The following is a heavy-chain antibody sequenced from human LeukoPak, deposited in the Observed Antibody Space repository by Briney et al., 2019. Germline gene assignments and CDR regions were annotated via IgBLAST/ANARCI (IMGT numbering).Heavy chain of an antibody. CDR2: IYYSGST. CDR3: ARDRPLPYSGSFDY. Sequence: SETLSLTCTVSGGSISGGDYYWSWIRQPPGKGLEWIGYIYYSGSTYSNPSLKSRVIISVDTSKNQFSLKLSSVTAADTAVYYCARDRPLPYSGSFDYWGQGTLVTVSS. J-gene: IGHJ4*02. D-gene: IGHD5-12*01. V-gene: IGHV4-30-4*01. CDR1: GGSISGGDYY.